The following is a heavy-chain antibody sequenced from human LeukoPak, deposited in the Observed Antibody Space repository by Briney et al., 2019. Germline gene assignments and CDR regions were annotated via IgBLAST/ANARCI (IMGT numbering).Heavy chain of an antibody. CDR1: GGSISSYY. D-gene: IGHD2-2*01. CDR2: IYYSGST. Sequence: PSETLSLTCTVSGGSISSYYWSWIRQPPGKGLEWIGYIYYSGSTNYNPSLKSRVTISVDTSKNQFSLKLSSVTAADTAVYYCARDTELPVPDVWGKGTTVTVSS. CDR3: ARDTELPVPDV. J-gene: IGHJ6*04. V-gene: IGHV4-59*01.